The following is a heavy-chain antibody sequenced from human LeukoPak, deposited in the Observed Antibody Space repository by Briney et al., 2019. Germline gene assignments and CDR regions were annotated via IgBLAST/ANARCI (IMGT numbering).Heavy chain of an antibody. Sequence: ASVTDSCKSSGGTFSSYAISWVRQAPGQGLEWMGGIIPIFGTANYAQKFQGRVTITTDESTSTAYMELSSLRSEDTAVYYCATGRGGNHDYWGQGTLVTVSS. CDR1: GGTFSSYA. D-gene: IGHD4-23*01. CDR2: IIPIFGTA. J-gene: IGHJ4*02. CDR3: ATGRGGNHDY. V-gene: IGHV1-69*05.